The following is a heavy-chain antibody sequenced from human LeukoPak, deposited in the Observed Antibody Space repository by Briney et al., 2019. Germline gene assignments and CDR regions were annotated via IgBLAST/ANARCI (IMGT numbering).Heavy chain of an antibody. V-gene: IGHV3-23*01. CDR1: GFTFSNSA. J-gene: IGHJ4*02. D-gene: IGHD3-22*01. CDR3: AKVPYDSSGYYYFDY. CDR2: INGSGGST. Sequence: GGSLRLSCAASGFTFSNSALSWVRQAPGKGLEWVSDINGSGGSTYYADSVKGRFTISRDNSKNTLYLQMNSLRAEDTAVYYCAKVPYDSSGYYYFDYWGQGTLVTVSS.